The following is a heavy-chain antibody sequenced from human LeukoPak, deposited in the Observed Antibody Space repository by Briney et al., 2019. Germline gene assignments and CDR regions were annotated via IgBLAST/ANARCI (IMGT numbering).Heavy chain of an antibody. Sequence: SVKVSCKASGGTFSSYAISWVRQAPGQGLEWMGGIIPIFGTANYAQEFQGRVTITADESTSTAYMELSSLRSEDTAVYYCARDTDTDDYVWGSYRHFDYWGQGTLVTVSS. CDR2: IIPIFGTA. CDR3: ARDTDTDDYVWGSYRHFDY. J-gene: IGHJ4*02. V-gene: IGHV1-69*13. D-gene: IGHD3-16*02. CDR1: GGTFSSYA.